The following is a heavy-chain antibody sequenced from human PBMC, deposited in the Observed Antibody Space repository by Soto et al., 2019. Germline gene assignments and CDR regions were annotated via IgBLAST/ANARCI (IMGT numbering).Heavy chain of an antibody. CDR2: IIPVFATT. J-gene: IGHJ4*02. CDR3: AISGLRSCSGAPVYPYFDY. V-gene: IGHV1-69*01. CDR1: GGTFRSYA. Sequence: QVQVVQSGAEVKKPGSSVKGSCKASGGTFRSYAVNWVRQAPGQGIEWMGVIIPVFATTHYAKNSHGRVTITADETTGTAYLEPSSLRPADTAVSYCAISGLRSCSGAPVYPYFDYWGQGTLVTVSS. D-gene: IGHD2-15*01.